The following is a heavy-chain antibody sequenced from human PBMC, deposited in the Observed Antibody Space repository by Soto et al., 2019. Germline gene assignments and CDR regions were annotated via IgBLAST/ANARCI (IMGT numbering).Heavy chain of an antibody. D-gene: IGHD3-10*01. J-gene: IGHJ6*02. Sequence: ASVKVSCKASGYTFTSYGIGWVRQAPGQGLEWMGWISAYNGNTNYAQKLQGRVTMTTDTSTSTAYMELRSLRSDDTAVYYCARCYFGSGSYSQSPHFQPYGMDVWGQGTTVTAS. V-gene: IGHV1-18*01. CDR1: GYTFTSYG. CDR2: ISAYNGNT. CDR3: ARCYFGSGSYSQSPHFQPYGMDV.